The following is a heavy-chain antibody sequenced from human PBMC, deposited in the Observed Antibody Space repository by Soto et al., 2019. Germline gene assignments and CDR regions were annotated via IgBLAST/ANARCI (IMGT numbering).Heavy chain of an antibody. Sequence: EVQLVESGGGLVQPGRSLRLSCAASGFTFDDYAMHWVRQAPGKGLEWVSGISWNSGSIGYADSVKGRFTISRDNAKNSLYLQMNSLRAEDTALYYCAKENVYYYYGMDVWGQGTTVTVSS. CDR3: AKENVYYYYGMDV. CDR2: ISWNSGSI. V-gene: IGHV3-9*01. CDR1: GFTFDDYA. J-gene: IGHJ6*02.